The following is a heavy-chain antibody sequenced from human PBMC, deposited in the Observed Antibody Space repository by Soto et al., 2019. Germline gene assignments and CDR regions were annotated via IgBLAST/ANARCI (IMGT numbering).Heavy chain of an antibody. CDR3: VRDVGFDYAN. J-gene: IGHJ4*02. D-gene: IGHD2-2*01. CDR2: MNEDGSEI. CDR1: GFTFSNYW. V-gene: IGHV3-7*01. Sequence: GGSLRLSCAASGFTFSNYWMHWVRQAPGKGLVCVATMNEDGSEIYYVGSVKGRFAISRDNDENSLHLQMNFVSAEDAGVYFCVRDVGFDYANWGQGTLVTVSS.